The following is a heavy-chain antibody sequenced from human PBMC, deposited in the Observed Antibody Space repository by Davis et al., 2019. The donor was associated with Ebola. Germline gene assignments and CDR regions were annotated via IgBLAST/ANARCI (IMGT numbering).Heavy chain of an antibody. V-gene: IGHV3-74*01. J-gene: IGHJ4*02. D-gene: IGHD3-9*01. Sequence: GESLKISCAASGFTFSSYWMHCVRQAPGRGLVWVSRINSDGSSTSYADSVKGRFTISRDNAKNTLFLQMDSLRAEDTAVYYCTKDFDYENGYWGQGSLVTVSS. CDR1: GFTFSSYW. CDR3: TKDFDYENGY. CDR2: INSDGSST.